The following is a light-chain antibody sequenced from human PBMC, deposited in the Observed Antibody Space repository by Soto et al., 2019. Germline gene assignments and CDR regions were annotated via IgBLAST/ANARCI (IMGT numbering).Light chain of an antibody. J-gene: IGKJ1*01. V-gene: IGKV1-12*01. CDR3: QQGSSFPWT. Sequence: DIQMTQSPSSVSASVGDRFTITCRASQDIDSWLAWYQQKPGKAPKLLIYAAFSLQSGVPSRFSGSGSGTEFTFTISSLQPEDFATYCCQQGSSFPWTFGQGTKVDIK. CDR2: AAF. CDR1: QDIDSW.